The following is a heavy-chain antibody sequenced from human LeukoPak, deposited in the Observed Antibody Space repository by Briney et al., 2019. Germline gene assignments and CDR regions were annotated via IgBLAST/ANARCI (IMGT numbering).Heavy chain of an antibody. CDR2: IYYSGST. CDR1: GGSISPYY. CDR3: ARAFYPGYYSYMAV. D-gene: IGHD3-3*02. V-gene: IGHV4-59*01. J-gene: IGHJ6*03. Sequence: PSETLSLTCTVSGGSISPYYWSWIRQPPGKGLEWIGYIYYSGSTNYNPSLKSRVTISVDTSKNQFSLKLSSVTAADTAVYYCARAFYPGYYSYMAVWGKGTTVTVSS.